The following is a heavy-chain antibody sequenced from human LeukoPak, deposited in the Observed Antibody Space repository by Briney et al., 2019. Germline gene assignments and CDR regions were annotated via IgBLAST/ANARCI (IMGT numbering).Heavy chain of an antibody. Sequence: SETLSLTCTVSGGSISSSSYYWGWIRQPPGKGLEWIGSIYYSGSTYYNPSLKSRVTISVDTSKNQFSLKLSSVTAADTAVYYCADQIAGGYQLPGAFDIWGQGTMVTVSS. CDR3: ADQIAGGYQLPGAFDI. V-gene: IGHV4-39*01. CDR1: GGSISSSSYY. D-gene: IGHD2-2*01. J-gene: IGHJ3*02. CDR2: IYYSGST.